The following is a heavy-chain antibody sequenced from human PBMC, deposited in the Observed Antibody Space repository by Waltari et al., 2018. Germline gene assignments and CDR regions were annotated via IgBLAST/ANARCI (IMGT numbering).Heavy chain of an antibody. CDR3: ASERRVRFSSWYSPFDY. Sequence: QVQLQQWGAGLLKPSETLSLTCAVYGGSFSGYYWSWIRQPPGKGLEWIGEINHSGSTNYNPALKSRVTISVDTSKNQFSLKLSSVTAADTAVYYCASERRVRFSSWYSPFDYWGQGTLVTVSS. CDR1: GGSFSGYY. J-gene: IGHJ4*02. V-gene: IGHV4-34*01. D-gene: IGHD6-13*01. CDR2: INHSGST.